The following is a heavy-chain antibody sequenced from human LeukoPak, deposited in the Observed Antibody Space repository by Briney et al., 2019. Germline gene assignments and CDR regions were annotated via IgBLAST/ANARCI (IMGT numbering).Heavy chain of an antibody. J-gene: IGHJ4*02. CDR1: GFTFSSYW. Sequence: GGSLRLSCAASGFTFSSYWMHWVRQVPGKGLMWVSRINSDGSSTNYADSVKGRFTISRDNAKNTLYLQMNSLRAEDTAVYYCARDAVAVAGTFYYWGQGTLVTVSS. CDR2: INSDGSST. V-gene: IGHV3-74*01. CDR3: ARDAVAVAGTFYY. D-gene: IGHD6-19*01.